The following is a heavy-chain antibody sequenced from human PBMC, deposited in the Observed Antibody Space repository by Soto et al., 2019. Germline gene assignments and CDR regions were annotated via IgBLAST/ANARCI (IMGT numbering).Heavy chain of an antibody. CDR3: ARTYCSRTSCPPYYYYYGLNV. J-gene: IGHJ6*02. V-gene: IGHV3-30*17. D-gene: IGHD2-2*01. Sequence: GGSLRLSCSASGLILGDYALHWVRQAPGKGLEWLAVISFDGNHKYYADSVQGRFTVSRDNSQNTLHLEMNGLRAEDTAVYYCARTYCSRTSCPPYYYYYGLNVWGQGTTVTVSS. CDR2: ISFDGNHK. CDR1: GLILGDYA.